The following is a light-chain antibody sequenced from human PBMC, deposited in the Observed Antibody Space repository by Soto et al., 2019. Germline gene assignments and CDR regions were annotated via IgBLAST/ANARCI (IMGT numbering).Light chain of an antibody. CDR1: QSVSSSY. CDR3: QKYGSSLWT. CDR2: GAS. Sequence: EIVLTQSPGTLSLSPGERATLSCRASQSVSSSYLAWYQQKPGQAPRLLIYGASSRATGIPDRFSGSGSGTDFTLTISRLEPEDFPVYYCQKYGSSLWTFGQGTKVEIK. J-gene: IGKJ1*01. V-gene: IGKV3-20*01.